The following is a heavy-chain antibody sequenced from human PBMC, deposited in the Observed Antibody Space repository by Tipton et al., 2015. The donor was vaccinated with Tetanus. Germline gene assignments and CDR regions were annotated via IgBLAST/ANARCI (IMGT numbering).Heavy chain of an antibody. J-gene: IGHJ3*02. CDR1: GYTFTGNY. Sequence: QLVQSGAEVKKPGASVKVSCKAAGYTFTGNYLQWVRQAPGHGLEWMGMIVPLFGSAYYAQKFQDRVTITADKSASTAYLDLRSLKSDDTAVYYCATVGAGLRRREGPLDSWGQGTMVTVSS. CDR3: ATVGAGLRRREGPLDS. D-gene: IGHD1-1*01. V-gene: IGHV1-69*06. CDR2: IVPLFGSA.